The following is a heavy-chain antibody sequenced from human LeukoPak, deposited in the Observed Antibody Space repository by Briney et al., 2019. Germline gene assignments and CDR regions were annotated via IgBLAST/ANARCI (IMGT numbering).Heavy chain of an antibody. CDR2: IYYSGST. J-gene: IGHJ6*02. V-gene: IGHV4-30-4*01. CDR1: GGSISSGDYY. Sequence: SETLSLTCTVSGGSISSGDYYWSWIRQPPGKGLEWIGYIYYSGSTYYNPSLKSRVTISVDTSKNQFSLKLSSVTAADTAVYYCAREGYCSSTSCYGGPYGMDIWGQGTTVTVSS. D-gene: IGHD2-2*01. CDR3: AREGYCSSTSCYGGPYGMDI.